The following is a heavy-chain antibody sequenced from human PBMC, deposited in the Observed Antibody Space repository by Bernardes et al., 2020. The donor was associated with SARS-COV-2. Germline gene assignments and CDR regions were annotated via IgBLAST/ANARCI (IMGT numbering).Heavy chain of an antibody. D-gene: IGHD6-13*01. Sequence: GGSLRLSCAASGFTFSNYGMHWVRQAPGKGLEWVAHVWFEGSDIDYADSVKGRFTISRDNSKNTLFLQMNNLRAEDTAVYYCARDLIDSWAYFDYWGQGTLVTVSS. J-gene: IGHJ4*02. CDR3: ARDLIDSWAYFDY. CDR2: VWFEGSDI. V-gene: IGHV3-33*01. CDR1: GFTFSNYG.